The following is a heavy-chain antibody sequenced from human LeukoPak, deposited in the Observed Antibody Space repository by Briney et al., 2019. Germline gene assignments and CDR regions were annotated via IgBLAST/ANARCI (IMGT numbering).Heavy chain of an antibody. J-gene: IGHJ6*02. Sequence: PGGSLRLSCAASGFTVSSYWMTWVRQAPGKGLGWVGNIKEDGSEKHYVASVKGRFTISRDNAKNSLYLQMNSLRAEDTAVYYCARIVGGGLDVWGQGTAVTVSS. CDR2: IKEDGSEK. CDR3: ARIVGGGLDV. D-gene: IGHD2-15*01. V-gene: IGHV3-7*04. CDR1: GFTVSSYW.